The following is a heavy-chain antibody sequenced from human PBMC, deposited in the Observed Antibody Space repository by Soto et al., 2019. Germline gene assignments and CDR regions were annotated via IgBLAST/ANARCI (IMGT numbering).Heavy chain of an antibody. CDR1: GGTFSSYA. Sequence: ASVKVSCKASGGTFSSYAISWVRQAPGQGLEWMGGIIPIFGTANYAQKFQGRVTITADESTSTAYMELSSLRSEDTAAYYCARDGTYDFWSGYYMYYGMDVWGQGTTVTVSS. V-gene: IGHV1-69*13. CDR3: ARDGTYDFWSGYYMYYGMDV. D-gene: IGHD3-3*01. J-gene: IGHJ6*02. CDR2: IIPIFGTA.